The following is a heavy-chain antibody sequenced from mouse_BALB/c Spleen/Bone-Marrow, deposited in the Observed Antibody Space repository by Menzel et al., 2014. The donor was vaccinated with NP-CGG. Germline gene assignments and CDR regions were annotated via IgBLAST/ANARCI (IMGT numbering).Heavy chain of an antibody. Sequence: EVMLVESGGGLVQPGGSRKLSCAASGFTFSSLGMHWVRQAPEKGLEWVAYISSGSSTIYYADTVMGRFTISRDNPKNTLFLQMTSLRSEDTAMYYCARSGSSSGYFDYWGQGTTLTVSS. CDR2: ISSGSSTI. D-gene: IGHD1-1*01. J-gene: IGHJ2*01. CDR1: GFTFSSLG. V-gene: IGHV5-17*02. CDR3: ARSGSSSGYFDY.